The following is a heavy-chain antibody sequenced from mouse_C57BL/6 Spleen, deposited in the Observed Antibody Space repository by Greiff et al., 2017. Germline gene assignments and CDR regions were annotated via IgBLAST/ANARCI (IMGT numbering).Heavy chain of an antibody. D-gene: IGHD4-1*01. J-gene: IGHJ3*01. Sequence: VQLQQSGPELVKPGASVKIPCKASGYTFTDYNMDWVKQSHGKSLEWIGDINPNNGGTIYNQKFKGKATLTVDKSSSTAYMELRSLTSEDTAVYYCARSDWGLFAYWGQGTVVTVSA. CDR3: ARSDWGLFAY. V-gene: IGHV1-18*01. CDR1: GYTFTDYN. CDR2: INPNNGGT.